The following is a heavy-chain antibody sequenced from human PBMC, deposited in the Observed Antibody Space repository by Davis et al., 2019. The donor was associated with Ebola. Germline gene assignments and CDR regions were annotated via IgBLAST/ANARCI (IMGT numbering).Heavy chain of an antibody. V-gene: IGHV4-59*01. CDR2: IYYSGST. D-gene: IGHD4-11*01. J-gene: IGHJ4*02. Sequence: PSETLSLTCTISGGSISTYYWSWIRQPPGKGLEWIGYIYYSGSTNYNPSLQSRVSMSIDTSKNQFSLRLSSMTAADTAVYFCARGPYSIFDYWGQGSLVTVSS. CDR1: GGSISTYY. CDR3: ARGPYSIFDY.